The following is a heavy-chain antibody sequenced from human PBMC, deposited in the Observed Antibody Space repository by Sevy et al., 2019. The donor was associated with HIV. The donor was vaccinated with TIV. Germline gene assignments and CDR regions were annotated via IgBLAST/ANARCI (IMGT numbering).Heavy chain of an antibody. V-gene: IGHV3-23*01. CDR3: AREDPTMVLSVDI. CDR1: GFTFSSYT. CDR2: VGADGT. J-gene: IGHJ4*02. D-gene: IGHD2-8*01. Sequence: GGSLRLSCVASGFTFSSYTLAWVRQIPGKGLEWVSSVGADGTHYTESVKGRFTISRDNSKNTVYLQMSSLRAEDTAIYYCAREDPTMVLSVDIWGQGSLVTVSS.